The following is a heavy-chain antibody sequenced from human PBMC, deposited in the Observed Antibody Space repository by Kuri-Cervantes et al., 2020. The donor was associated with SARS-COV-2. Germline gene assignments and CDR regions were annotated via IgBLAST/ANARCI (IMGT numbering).Heavy chain of an antibody. CDR3: AKERSNRVAVAQ. V-gene: IGHV3-9*01. CDR1: GFTFDDYA. Sequence: GGSLRLSCAASGFTFDDYAMHWVRQAPGKGLEWVSGISWNSGSIGYADSVKGRFTISRDNAKNSLYLQMNSLRAEDTAVYYCAKERSNRVAVAQWGQGTLVTVSS. CDR2: ISWNSGSI. J-gene: IGHJ4*02. D-gene: IGHD6-19*01.